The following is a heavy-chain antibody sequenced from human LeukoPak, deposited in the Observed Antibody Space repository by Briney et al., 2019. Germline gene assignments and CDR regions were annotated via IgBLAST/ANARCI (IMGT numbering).Heavy chain of an antibody. CDR2: ISGSGSNT. V-gene: IGHV3-23*01. D-gene: IGHD3-10*01. J-gene: IGHJ4*02. Sequence: GGSLRLSCAASGFTFRNYGISWVRQAPGKGLEWLSGISGSGSNTYYADSVKGRFTISRDHPKNTVYLQINSLGAEDTAVYYCAKYVFSYGSGSYLAHWGQGTQVTVSS. CDR3: AKYVFSYGSGSYLAH. CDR1: GFTFRNYG.